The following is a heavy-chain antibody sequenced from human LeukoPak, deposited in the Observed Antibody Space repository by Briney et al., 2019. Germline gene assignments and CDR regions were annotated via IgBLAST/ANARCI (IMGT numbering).Heavy chain of an antibody. J-gene: IGHJ4*02. D-gene: IGHD3-10*01. V-gene: IGHV1-18*01. CDR3: ARDRYGSGSYYTGALRY. CDR2: ISAQHGQT. Sequence: ASVKVSCKTSGYSENFYGITWVRQVAGQGLEWMGWISAQHGQTEYAPNSQDRVTMTTDTYTNTAYMELSRLRSDDTAVYYCARDRYGSGSYYTGALRYWGQGTLVTVSS. CDR1: GYSENFYG.